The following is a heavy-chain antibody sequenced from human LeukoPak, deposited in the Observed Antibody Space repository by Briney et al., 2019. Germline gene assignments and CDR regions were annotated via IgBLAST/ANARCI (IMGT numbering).Heavy chain of an antibody. CDR1: GYTFTSYG. CDR2: INPNSGGT. J-gene: IGHJ4*02. Sequence: ASVKVSCKASGYTFTSYGISWVRQAPGQGLEWMGWINPNSGGTNYAQKFQGRVTMTRDTSISTAYMELSRLRSDDTAVYYCARVFSRGIAVAGSLEDYWGQGTLVTVSS. V-gene: IGHV1-2*02. D-gene: IGHD6-19*01. CDR3: ARVFSRGIAVAGSLEDY.